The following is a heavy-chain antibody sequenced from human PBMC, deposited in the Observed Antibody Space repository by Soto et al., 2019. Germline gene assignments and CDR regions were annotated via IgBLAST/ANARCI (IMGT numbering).Heavy chain of an antibody. J-gene: IGHJ6*02. D-gene: IGHD5-18*01. CDR3: AKDRMVRSYFYGMDV. CDR1: GDSGFSFSSYG. Sequence: VQLVESGGGVVQPGRSLRLSCAASGDSGFSFSSYGFHWVRQAPGKGLEWVAVISCDGTNRHFAESIKGRFSVSRDNAMLTVDLQMNSLRAEDTAIYYCAKDRMVRSYFYGMDVWGQGTTVTVSS. V-gene: IGHV3-30*18. CDR2: ISCDGTNR.